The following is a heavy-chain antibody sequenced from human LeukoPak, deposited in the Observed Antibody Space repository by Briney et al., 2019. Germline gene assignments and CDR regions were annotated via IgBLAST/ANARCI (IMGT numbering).Heavy chain of an antibody. CDR1: GGSISSGGYY. V-gene: IGHV4-31*03. CDR2: IYYSGST. D-gene: IGHD6-13*01. J-gene: IGHJ4*02. CDR3: ARGSKAAPGTFDY. Sequence: SETLSLTCTVSGGSISSGGYYWSWIRQHPGKGLEWIGYIYYSGSTYYNPSLKSRVTISVDTSKNQFSLKLSSVTAADTAVYYCARGSKAAPGTFDYWGQGTLVTVSS.